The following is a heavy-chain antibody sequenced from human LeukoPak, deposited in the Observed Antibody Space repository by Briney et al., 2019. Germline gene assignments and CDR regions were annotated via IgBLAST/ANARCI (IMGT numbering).Heavy chain of an antibody. CDR2: INSNSGAI. Sequence: ASVKVSCKTSGYTFTAYYIHWARQAPGQGLEWMGWINSNSGAINYAQKFQGRVTMTRDTSISAAYMELSSLRSDDTAVYYCARDGGSYDYWGQGTLVTVSS. CDR3: ARDGGSYDY. D-gene: IGHD1-26*01. CDR1: GYTFTAYY. V-gene: IGHV1-2*02. J-gene: IGHJ4*02.